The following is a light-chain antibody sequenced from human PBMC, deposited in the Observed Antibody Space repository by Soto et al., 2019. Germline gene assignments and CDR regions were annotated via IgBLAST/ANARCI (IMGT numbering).Light chain of an antibody. V-gene: IGKV1-39*01. CDR2: AAS. J-gene: IGKJ1*01. CDR3: QQSYSSPET. Sequence: DIQMTQSPSSLSASVGDRVTITCRASQSIDNYLNWYQQKPGKAPNLLIYAASTLLSGVPSRFSGRGPGTHFTLTICSLQPEDFATYYCQQSYSSPETFGQGIKVEIK. CDR1: QSIDNY.